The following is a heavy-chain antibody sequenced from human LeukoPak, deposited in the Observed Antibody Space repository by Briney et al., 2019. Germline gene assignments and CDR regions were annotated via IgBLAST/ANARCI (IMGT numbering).Heavy chain of an antibody. V-gene: IGHV3-23*01. CDR1: GFTFSSYA. CDR3: ARQNRYNWNYVPFDY. Sequence: GGSLRLSCAASGFTFSSYAMSWVRQAPGKGLEWVSAISGSGGSTYYADSVKGRFTISRDNSKNTLYLQMNSLRAEDTAVYYCARQNRYNWNYVPFDYWGQGTLVTVSS. CDR2: ISGSGGST. J-gene: IGHJ4*02. D-gene: IGHD1-7*01.